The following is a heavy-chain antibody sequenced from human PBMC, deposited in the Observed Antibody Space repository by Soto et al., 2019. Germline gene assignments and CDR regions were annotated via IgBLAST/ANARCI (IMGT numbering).Heavy chain of an antibody. CDR1: RFSFSVYG. V-gene: IGHV3-30*03. CDR3: RDPRHWHYDHLKY. J-gene: IGHJ4*02. CDR2: ISYDGENK. D-gene: IGHD1-7*01. Sequence: QVQLVESGGGVVQPGRSLGLSCAASRFSFSVYGMQWGRQTPGKALEWVAAISYDGENKHYADAVKGRFTVSRDNSKNPLYLQMNSMKGDGTALYYCRDPRHWHYDHLKYWGQGTLVPVSS.